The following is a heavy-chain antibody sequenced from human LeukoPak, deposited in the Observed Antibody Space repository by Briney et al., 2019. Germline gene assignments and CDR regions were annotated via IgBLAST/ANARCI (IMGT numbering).Heavy chain of an antibody. CDR1: GGTFSSYA. CDR2: IIPIFGTA. Sequence: ASVKVSCKASGGTFSSYAISWVRRAPGQGLEWMGGIIPIFGTANYAQKFQGRVTITADESTSTAYMELSSLRSEDTAVYYCARASDRHSSSWYYFDYWGQGTLVTVSS. V-gene: IGHV1-69*13. J-gene: IGHJ4*02. D-gene: IGHD6-13*01. CDR3: ARASDRHSSSWYYFDY.